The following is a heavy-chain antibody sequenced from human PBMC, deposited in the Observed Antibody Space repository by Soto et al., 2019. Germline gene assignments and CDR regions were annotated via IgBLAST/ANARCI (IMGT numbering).Heavy chain of an antibody. CDR1: GFTFSDYW. V-gene: IGHV3-7*03. D-gene: IGHD2-2*01. Sequence: GGSLRLSCAASGFTFSDYWMSWVRQAPGKGPEWVANIKFDGSEKQYVDSVKGRFSISRDNSRNSLFLQMNSLRAGDTAVYYCVKDGGYCSSTTCYSPRNHYFDSWGQGXLVTVYS. CDR2: IKFDGSEK. CDR3: VKDGGYCSSTTCYSPRNHYFDS. J-gene: IGHJ4*02.